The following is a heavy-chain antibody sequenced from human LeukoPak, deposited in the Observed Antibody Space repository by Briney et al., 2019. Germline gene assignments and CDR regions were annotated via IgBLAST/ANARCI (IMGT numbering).Heavy chain of an antibody. V-gene: IGHV3-30-3*01. CDR3: ARDVKGVFDY. CDR1: GFTFSSYA. CDR2: ISYDGSNK. J-gene: IGHJ4*02. Sequence: PGGSLRLSCAASGFTFSSYAMHRVRQAPGKGLEWVAVISYDGSNKYYADSVKGRFTISRDNSKNTLYLQMNSLRADDTAVYYCARDVKGVFDYSGEGTLVTASS.